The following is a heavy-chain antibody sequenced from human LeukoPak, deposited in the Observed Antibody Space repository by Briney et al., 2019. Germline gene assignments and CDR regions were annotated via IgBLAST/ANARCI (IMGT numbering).Heavy chain of an antibody. Sequence: ASVKVSCKASGGTFSSYAISWVRQAPGQGLEWMGRIIPILGIANYAQKFQGRVTITADKSTSTAYMELSSLRSEDTAVYYCARELAAEADDFDYWGQGTLVTVSS. CDR1: GGTFSSYA. CDR2: IIPILGIA. V-gene: IGHV1-69*04. CDR3: ARELAAEADDFDY. D-gene: IGHD6-25*01. J-gene: IGHJ4*02.